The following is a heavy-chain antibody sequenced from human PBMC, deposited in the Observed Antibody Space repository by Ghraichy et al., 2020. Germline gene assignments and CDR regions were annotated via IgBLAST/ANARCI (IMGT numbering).Heavy chain of an antibody. CDR3: AREARSLSGRGPIGY. CDR1: GGSISSSSYY. D-gene: IGHD1-26*01. Sequence: SETLSLTCTVSGGSISSSSYYWGWIRQPPGKGLEWIGSVYYSGFTFYNPSLKSRVTISVDTSKNQFSLMLSSVTAADTAVYYCAREARSLSGRGPIGYWGQGTLVTVSS. V-gene: IGHV4-39*07. CDR2: VYYSGFT. J-gene: IGHJ4*02.